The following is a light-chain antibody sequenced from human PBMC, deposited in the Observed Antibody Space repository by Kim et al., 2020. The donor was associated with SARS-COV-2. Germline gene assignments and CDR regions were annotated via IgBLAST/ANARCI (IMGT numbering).Light chain of an antibody. CDR2: TNN. V-gene: IGLV1-47*01. J-gene: IGLJ3*02. Sequence: GQRVTSSCSGSSSNSGSDYVYWYQQRPGMAPKLLIYTNNQRPSGVPDRFSGSKSGTSASLAISGLRSEDEADYYCAAWDDSLSAWVFGGGTQLTVL. CDR3: AAWDDSLSAWV. CDR1: SSNSGSDY.